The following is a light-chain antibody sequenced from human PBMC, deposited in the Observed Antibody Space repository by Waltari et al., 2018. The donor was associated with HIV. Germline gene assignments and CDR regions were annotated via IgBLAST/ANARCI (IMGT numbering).Light chain of an antibody. CDR1: QSVSSN. Sequence: EIVMTQSPATLSVSPGERATLSCRASQSVSSNLAWYLQKAGQAPRLLIYGASTRATGIPARFSGSGSGTEFNFTISGLQSEDFAVYYCQQYNNWPPKTFGQGTKVEIK. CDR2: GAS. J-gene: IGKJ1*01. V-gene: IGKV3-15*01. CDR3: QQYNNWPPKT.